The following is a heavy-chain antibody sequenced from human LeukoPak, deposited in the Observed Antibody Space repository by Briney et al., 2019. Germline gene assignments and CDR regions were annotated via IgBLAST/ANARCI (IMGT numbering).Heavy chain of an antibody. CDR1: GYTFTSYG. V-gene: IGHV1-18*01. CDR3: ARFGHYYDGSGYYHHQGEEYYFDY. J-gene: IGHJ4*02. D-gene: IGHD3-22*01. CDR2: ISAYNGNT. Sequence: ASVKVSCKASGYTFTSYGISWVRQAPGQGLEWMGWISAYNGNTNYAQKLQGRVTMTTDTSTSTAYMELRSLRSDDTAVYYCARFGHYYDGSGYYHHQGEEYYFDYWGQGTLVTVSS.